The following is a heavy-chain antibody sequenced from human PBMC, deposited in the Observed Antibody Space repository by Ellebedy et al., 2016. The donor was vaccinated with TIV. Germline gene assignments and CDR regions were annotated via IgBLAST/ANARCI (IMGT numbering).Heavy chain of an antibody. Sequence: GESLKISCAASGFTVSSYYMIWVRQAPGKGLEWVGRIKSKTDGGTTDYAAPVKGRFTISRDDSKNTLYLQMNSLKTEDTAVYYCTTWDVWGQGTTVTVSS. CDR1: GFTVSSYY. CDR3: TTWDV. CDR2: IKSKTDGGTT. V-gene: IGHV3-15*07. J-gene: IGHJ6*02.